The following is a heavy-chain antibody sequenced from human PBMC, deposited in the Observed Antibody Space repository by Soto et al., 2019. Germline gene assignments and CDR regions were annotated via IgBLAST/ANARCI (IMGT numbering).Heavy chain of an antibody. J-gene: IGHJ3*02. CDR3: AREGEGYCGGDCYSGLAFDI. CDR1: GFTFSSYG. V-gene: IGHV3-33*01. CDR2: IWYDGSNK. D-gene: IGHD2-21*02. Sequence: GGSLRLSCAASGFTFSSYGMHWVRQAPGKGLEWVAVIWYDGSNKYYAESVKGRFTISRDNSKNTLYLQMNSLRAEDTAVYYCAREGEGYCGGDCYSGLAFDIWGQGTMVTVSS.